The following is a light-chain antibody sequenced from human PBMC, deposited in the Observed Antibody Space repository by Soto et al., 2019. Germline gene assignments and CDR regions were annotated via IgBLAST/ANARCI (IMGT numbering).Light chain of an antibody. V-gene: IGLV2-14*01. J-gene: IGLJ2*01. CDR1: SSDVGGYYS. CDR2: DVS. CDR3: SSYTSSSTRV. Sequence: QSALTQPASVSGSPGQSIAISCTGTSSDVGGYYSVSWYQQHPGKAPKLVIYDVSNRPSGVSNRFSGSKSGNTASLTISGLQAEDEAEYYCSSYTSSSTRVFGGGTKLTVL.